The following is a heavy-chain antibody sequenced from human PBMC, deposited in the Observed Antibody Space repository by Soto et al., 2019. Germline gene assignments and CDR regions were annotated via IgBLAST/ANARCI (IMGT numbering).Heavy chain of an antibody. J-gene: IGHJ4*02. CDR3: ARLWSEREPNFDS. CDR2: IRNKANSYAT. Sequence: EVQLVESGGGLAQPGGSLKLSCAASGYIFSDSAMHWVRQASGKGLEWVGRIRNKANSYATVYGASVRGRFTISRDDSKNTPYLQMNSLKAEDTAVYYCARLWSEREPNFDSWGQGTLVSVSS. D-gene: IGHD1-26*01. CDR1: GYIFSDSA. V-gene: IGHV3-73*02.